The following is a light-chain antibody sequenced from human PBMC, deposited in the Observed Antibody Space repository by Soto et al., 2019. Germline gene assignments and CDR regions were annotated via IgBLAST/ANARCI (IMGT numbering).Light chain of an antibody. CDR3: QQYKNWPPLT. V-gene: IGKV3-15*01. CDR2: GAS. CDR1: QSVSSN. J-gene: IGKJ4*01. Sequence: EIVMTQSPATLSVSPGETATLSCRASQSVSSNLAWYQQKPGQAPSLLIYGASTRATDIPPRISGSGSGTEFTLTITSLQSEDFAVYYCQQYKNWPPLTFGGGTKVEIK.